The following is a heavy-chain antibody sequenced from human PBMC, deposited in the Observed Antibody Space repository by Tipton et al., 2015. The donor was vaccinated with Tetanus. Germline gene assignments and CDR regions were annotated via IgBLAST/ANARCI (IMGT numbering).Heavy chain of an antibody. D-gene: IGHD1-26*01. CDR2: INPIGGST. CDR3: ARDGGSYYTDY. V-gene: IGHV1-46*01. Sequence: QLVQSGAEVKKPGASVKVSCKASGYTLTSYHMHWVRQAPGQGLEWMGIINPIGGSTSYAQKFQGRITMNGDTSTSTVYMDLNSLRSEDTAVYYCARDGGSYYTDYWGQGTLVTVSS. CDR1: GYTLTSYH. J-gene: IGHJ4*02.